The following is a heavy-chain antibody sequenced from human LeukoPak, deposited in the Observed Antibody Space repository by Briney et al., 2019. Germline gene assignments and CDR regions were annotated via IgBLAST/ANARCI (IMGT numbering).Heavy chain of an antibody. CDR3: ARVGGLHYYYYMDV. J-gene: IGHJ6*03. CDR1: GGSISSYY. CDR2: IYYSGST. D-gene: IGHD3-10*01. V-gene: IGHV4-59*01. Sequence: SETLSLTCTVSGGSISSYYWSWIRQPPGKGLEWIGYIYYSGSTNYNPSLKSRVTISVDTSKNQFSLKLSSVTAADTAVYYCARVGGLHYYYYMDVWGKGTTVTVSS.